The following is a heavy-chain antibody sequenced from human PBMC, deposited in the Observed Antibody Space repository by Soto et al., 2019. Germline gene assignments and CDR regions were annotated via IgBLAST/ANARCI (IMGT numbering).Heavy chain of an antibody. D-gene: IGHD6-13*01. CDR3: AKIIVAAGTGY. CDR2: IGGSGGTI. Sequence: GGSLRLSYEASGFTFSSYAMSWVRQAPGKGLEWVSTIGGSGGTIYYADSVKGRFTISRDNSKNTLYLQMDSLRAEDTAVYYCAKIIVAAGTGYWGQGILVTVSS. CDR1: GFTFSSYA. V-gene: IGHV3-23*01. J-gene: IGHJ4*01.